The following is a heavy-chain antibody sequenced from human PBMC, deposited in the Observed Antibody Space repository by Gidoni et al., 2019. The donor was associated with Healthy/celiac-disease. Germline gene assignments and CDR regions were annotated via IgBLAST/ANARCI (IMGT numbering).Heavy chain of an antibody. D-gene: IGHD2-8*01. CDR2: IYYSGST. CDR3: ARQAAVLMVYVDY. CDR1: GGSISSSSYY. Sequence: QLQLQESGPGLVKPSETLSLTCTVSGGSISSSSYYWGWIRQPPGKGLEWIGSIYYSGSTYYNPSLKSRVTISVDTSKNQFSLKLSSVTAADTAVYYCARQAAVLMVYVDYWGQGTLVTVSS. V-gene: IGHV4-39*01. J-gene: IGHJ4*02.